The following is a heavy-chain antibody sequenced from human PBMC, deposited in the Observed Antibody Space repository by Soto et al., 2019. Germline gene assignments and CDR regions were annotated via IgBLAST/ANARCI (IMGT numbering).Heavy chain of an antibody. D-gene: IGHD3-22*01. J-gene: IGHJ4*02. Sequence: SVKVSCKASGCTFSSYAISWVRQAPGQGLEWMGGIIPIFGTANYAQKFQGRVTITADESTSTAYMELSSLRSEDTAVYYCARDLDSSGYLGFEYLGQGTLVSVSS. CDR1: GCTFSSYA. CDR3: ARDLDSSGYLGFEY. V-gene: IGHV1-69*13. CDR2: IIPIFGTA.